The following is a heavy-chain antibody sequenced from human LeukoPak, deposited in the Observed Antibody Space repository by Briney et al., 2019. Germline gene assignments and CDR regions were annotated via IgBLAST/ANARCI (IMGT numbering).Heavy chain of an antibody. CDR1: GDSISNYY. J-gene: IGHJ6*02. D-gene: IGHD3-10*01. CDR3: ARASVSTMVRGVKNGMDV. CDR2: IYYSGST. V-gene: IGHV4-59*01. Sequence: SETLSLTCTVSGDSISNYYWSWIRQPPGKGLEWIGYIYYSGSTNYNPSLKSRVTISVDTSKNQFSLKLSSVTAADTAVYYCARASVSTMVRGVKNGMDVWGQGTTVTVSS.